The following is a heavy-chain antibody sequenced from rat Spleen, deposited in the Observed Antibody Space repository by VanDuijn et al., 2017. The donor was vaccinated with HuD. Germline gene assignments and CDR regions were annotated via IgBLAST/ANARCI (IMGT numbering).Heavy chain of an antibody. CDR3: AREGLRSLYGNWFAY. D-gene: IGHD1-11*01. V-gene: IGHV5-20*01. Sequence: EVQLVESGGGLVQPGRSLKLSCAASGFTFSDYYMAWVRQAPKKGLEWVASISSGGGGTYYADSVEGRFTISRDNAKRTLYLQMDSLRSEDKATYYCAREGLRSLYGNWFAYWGQGTLVTVSS. CDR1: GFTFSDYY. J-gene: IGHJ3*01. CDR2: ISSGGGGT.